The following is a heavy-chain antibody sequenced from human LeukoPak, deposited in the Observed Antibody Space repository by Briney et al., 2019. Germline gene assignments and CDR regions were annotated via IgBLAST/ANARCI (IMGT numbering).Heavy chain of an antibody. J-gene: IGHJ4*02. CDR3: ARGPQQWLVH. D-gene: IGHD6-19*01. CDR1: GGSFSGYY. CDR2: INHSGST. V-gene: IGHV4-34*01. Sequence: SETLSLTCAVYGGSFSGYYWSWIRQPPGKGLEWIGEINHSGSTNYNPSLKSRVTISVDTSKNQFSLKLSSVTAADTAVYYCARGPQQWLVHWGQGTLVTVSS.